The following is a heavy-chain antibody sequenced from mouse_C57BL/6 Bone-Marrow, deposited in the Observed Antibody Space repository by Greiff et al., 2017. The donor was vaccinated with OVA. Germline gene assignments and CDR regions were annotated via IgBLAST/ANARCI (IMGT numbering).Heavy chain of an antibody. CDR2: IWSGGST. V-gene: IGHV2-2*01. CDR3: ARTPLYYDSSWFAY. D-gene: IGHD2-4*01. CDR1: GFSLTSYG. Sequence: VKLQESGPGLVQPSQSLSITCTVSGFSLTSYGVHWVRQSPGKGLEWLGVIWSGGSTDYNAAFISRLSISKDNSKSQVFFKMNSLQADDTAIYYCARTPLYYDSSWFAYWGQGTLVTVSA. J-gene: IGHJ3*01.